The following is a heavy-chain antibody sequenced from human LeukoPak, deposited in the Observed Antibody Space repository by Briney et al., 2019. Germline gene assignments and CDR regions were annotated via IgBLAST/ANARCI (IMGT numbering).Heavy chain of an antibody. D-gene: IGHD6-19*01. CDR1: GFTFDDYA. CDR2: ISWNSGSI. J-gene: IGHJ1*01. Sequence: GRSLRLSCAASGFTFDDYAMHWVRQAPGKGLEWVSGISWNSGSIGYADSVKGRFTISRDNAKNSLYLQMNSLRAEDTALYYCATTGYSSGSEYFQHWGQGTLVTVSS. CDR3: ATTGYSSGSEYFQH. V-gene: IGHV3-9*01.